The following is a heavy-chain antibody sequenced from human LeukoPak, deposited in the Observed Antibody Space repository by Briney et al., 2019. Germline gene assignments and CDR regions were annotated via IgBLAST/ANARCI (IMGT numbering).Heavy chain of an antibody. D-gene: IGHD3-16*02. V-gene: IGHV1-18*01. CDR3: ARSGIYDYVWGSYLTPSDY. Sequence: ASVKVSCTASGYTFTSYGISWVRQAPGQGLEWMGWISAYNGNTNYAQKLQGRVTMTTDTSTSTAYMELRSLRSDDTAVYYCARSGIYDYVWGSYLTPSDYWGQGTLVTVSS. J-gene: IGHJ4*02. CDR1: GYTFTSYG. CDR2: ISAYNGNT.